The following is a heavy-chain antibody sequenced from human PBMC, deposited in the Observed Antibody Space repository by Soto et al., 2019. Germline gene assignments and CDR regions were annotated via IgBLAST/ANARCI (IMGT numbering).Heavy chain of an antibody. D-gene: IGHD3-10*01. CDR2: ISPMFGAA. CDR3: AREVQVHTPAFVY. Sequence: QVQLVQSGAEMKKPGSSVKVSCQSSGGTFNTYAMNWVRQAPGQGPEWMGEISPMFGAANYAPKFQGRVTISEDESTGTSYMQLSSLTSEDTALYFCAREVQVHTPAFVYWGQGTLVTVSS. CDR1: GGTFNTYA. V-gene: IGHV1-69*19. J-gene: IGHJ4*02.